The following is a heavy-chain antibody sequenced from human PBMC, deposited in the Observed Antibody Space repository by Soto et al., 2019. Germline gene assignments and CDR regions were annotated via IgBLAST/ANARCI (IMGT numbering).Heavy chain of an antibody. V-gene: IGHV3-48*03. Sequence: EAQLVESGGDLVQPGGSLRLSCAGSGFSFSSYEMNWVRQAPGKGLEWGSYLSSSGSDTYYADSVKARFTISRDNAQNSLYLQMTRLRAEDTAIYYCASLSGSYGFDPWGQGTLVTVSS. J-gene: IGHJ5*02. CDR2: LSSSGSDT. CDR1: GFSFSSYE. D-gene: IGHD1-26*01. CDR3: ASLSGSYGFDP.